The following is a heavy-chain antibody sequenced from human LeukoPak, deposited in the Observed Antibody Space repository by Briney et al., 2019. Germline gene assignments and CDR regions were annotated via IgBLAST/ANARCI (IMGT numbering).Heavy chain of an antibody. J-gene: IGHJ4*02. Sequence: TGGSLRLSCAASGFTFSSYWMSWVRQAPGKGLEWVANIKQDGSEKYYVDSVKGRFTISRDNAKNSLYLQMNSLRAEDTAVYYCARDLGILWFGELSLDYWGQGTLATVSS. D-gene: IGHD3-10*01. CDR2: IKQDGSEK. V-gene: IGHV3-7*01. CDR3: ARDLGILWFGELSLDY. CDR1: GFTFSSYW.